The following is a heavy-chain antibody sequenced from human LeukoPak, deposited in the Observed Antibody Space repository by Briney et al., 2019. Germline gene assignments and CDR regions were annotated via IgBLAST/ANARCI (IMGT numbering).Heavy chain of an antibody. J-gene: IGHJ5*02. V-gene: IGHV4-39*01. D-gene: IGHD6-13*01. CDR2: IYYSGST. Sequence: SETLSLTCTVSGGSISSSSYYWGWIRQPPGKGLEWIGSIYYSGSTYYNPSLKSRVTISVDTSKNQFSLKLSPVTAADTAVYYCARHREQQLLYNWFDPWGQGTLVTVSS. CDR1: GGSISSSSYY. CDR3: ARHREQQLLYNWFDP.